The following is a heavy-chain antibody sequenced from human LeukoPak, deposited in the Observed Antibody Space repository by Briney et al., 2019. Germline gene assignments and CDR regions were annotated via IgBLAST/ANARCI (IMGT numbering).Heavy chain of an antibody. CDR2: IFPTGST. Sequence: SETLSLTCAVSGDSVSSDKWWGWVRQSPGKGLEWIGEIFPTGSTFYNPSLRSRVTISIEKSGNYFSLNLRSVTAADTAVYYCATPDSSGYYYLYWGQGTLVTVSS. J-gene: IGHJ4*02. V-gene: IGHV4-4*02. D-gene: IGHD3-22*01. CDR3: ATPDSSGYYYLY. CDR1: GDSVSSDKW.